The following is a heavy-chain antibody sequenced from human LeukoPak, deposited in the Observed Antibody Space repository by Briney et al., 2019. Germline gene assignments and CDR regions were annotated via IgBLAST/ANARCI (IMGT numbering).Heavy chain of an antibody. J-gene: IGHJ4*02. V-gene: IGHV3-23*01. CDR3: AKLSRGVVPGEGY. Sequence: GGSLRLSCAASGFMFSSYDMNWVRQAPGKGLEWVSTISGSGGSTYYAESLKGRFTISRDNPGNTVYLQMNSLRAEDTAVYYCAKLSRGVVPGEGYWGQGTLVTVSS. D-gene: IGHD2-2*01. CDR2: ISGSGGST. CDR1: GFMFSSYD.